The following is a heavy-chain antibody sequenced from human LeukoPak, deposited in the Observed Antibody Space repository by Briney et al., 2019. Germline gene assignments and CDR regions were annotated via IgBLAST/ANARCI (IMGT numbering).Heavy chain of an antibody. D-gene: IGHD3-3*01. J-gene: IGHJ4*02. CDR2: IKQDRSEK. CDR3: ARVPRRRFLEWLYFDY. CDR1: GFTLSSYW. Sequence: GGSLRLSCAASGFTLSSYWMSWVRQAPGKGLEWVANIKQDRSEKYYVDSVKGRFTISRDKAKNSLYLQMNSLRAEDTAVYYCARVPRRRFLEWLYFDYWGQGTLVTVSS. V-gene: IGHV3-7*01.